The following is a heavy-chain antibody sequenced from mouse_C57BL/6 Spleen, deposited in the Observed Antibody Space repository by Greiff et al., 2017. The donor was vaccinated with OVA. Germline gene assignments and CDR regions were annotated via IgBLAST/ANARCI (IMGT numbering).Heavy chain of an antibody. CDR2: IRNKANGYTT. D-gene: IGHD4-1*01. V-gene: IGHV7-3*01. CDR1: GFTFTDYY. J-gene: IGHJ4*01. Sequence: EVKLVESGGGLVQPGGSLSLSCAASGFTFTDYYMSWVRQPPGKALEWLGFIRNKANGYTTEYSASVKGRFTISRDNSQSILYLQMNARRAEDSATYDCARKRGRYYYAMDYWGQGTSVTVSS. CDR3: ARKRGRYYYAMDY.